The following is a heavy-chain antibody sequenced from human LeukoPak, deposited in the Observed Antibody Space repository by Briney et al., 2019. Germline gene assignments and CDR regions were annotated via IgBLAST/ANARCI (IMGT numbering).Heavy chain of an antibody. V-gene: IGHV3-49*03. J-gene: IGHJ4*02. CDR2: IRSEAYGGTT. CDR1: GFTFGDFA. CDR3: ARGHTAVTRHFDF. D-gene: IGHD4-17*01. Sequence: GGSLRLSCTASGFTFGDFAMSWFRQAPGKGLEWVGFIRSEAYGGTTEYAASVKGRFTISRDDSKSIAYLQMNSLNTEDTAVYYCARGHTAVTRHFDFWGQGTLVTVSS.